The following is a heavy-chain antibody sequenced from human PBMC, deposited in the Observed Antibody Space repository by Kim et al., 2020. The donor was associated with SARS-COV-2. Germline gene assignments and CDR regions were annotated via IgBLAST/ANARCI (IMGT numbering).Heavy chain of an antibody. D-gene: IGHD4-17*01. Sequence: GGSLRLSCTASGFPFTNFAMHWVRQAPGKWLEWVAYISHDGRLQYYADSVKGRFTISRDNSKNTLFLQMNGLRPGDTGVFYCAIAAYGGKGEKYYYSYPVDVWGRGTTVAGS. CDR3: AIAAYGGKGEKYYYSYPVDV. V-gene: IGHV3-30*04. CDR2: ISHDGRLQ. J-gene: IGHJ6*02. CDR1: GFPFTNFA.